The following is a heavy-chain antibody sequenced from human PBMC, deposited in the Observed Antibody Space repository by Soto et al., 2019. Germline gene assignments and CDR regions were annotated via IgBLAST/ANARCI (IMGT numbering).Heavy chain of an antibody. CDR2: IYYSGST. J-gene: IGHJ4*02. CDR3: ARGYSGYDYYY. CDR1: GGSISSYY. D-gene: IGHD5-12*01. Sequence: SETLSLTCTVSGGSISSYYWSWIRQPPGKGLEWIGYIYYSGSTNYNPSLKSRVTISVDTSKNQFSLKLSSVTAADTAVYYCARGYSGYDYYYWGQGTLVTVSS. V-gene: IGHV4-59*01.